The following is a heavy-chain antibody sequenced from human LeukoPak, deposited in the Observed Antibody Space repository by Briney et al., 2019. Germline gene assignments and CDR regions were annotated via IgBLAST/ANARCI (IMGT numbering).Heavy chain of an antibody. V-gene: IGHV4-4*02. Sequence: SETLSLTCTVSGDSINSLDLWSWVRQPPGKGLEWIGEMYLSGTTHSNPSVKSRVTISIDKSKNQLFLNLSSVTAADTTVYYCAGLVGRYSSGLYYYYFDYWGQGTLVTVSS. CDR3: AGLVGRYSSGLYYYYFDY. CDR1: GDSINSLDL. J-gene: IGHJ4*02. D-gene: IGHD3-22*01. CDR2: MYLSGTT.